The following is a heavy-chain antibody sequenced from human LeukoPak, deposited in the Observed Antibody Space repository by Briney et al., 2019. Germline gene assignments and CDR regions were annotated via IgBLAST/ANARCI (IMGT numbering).Heavy chain of an antibody. CDR3: ARGQRRGVIVVTNTRGAFDI. V-gene: IGHV4-59*01. J-gene: IGHJ3*02. D-gene: IGHD3-22*01. CDR2: IYYSGST. Sequence: SETLSLTCTVSGGSISNYYWSWIRQPPGKGLEWIGFIYYSGSTNYNPSLKSRVTISVDTSKNQFSLKVRSVTPADTAVYYCARGQRRGVIVVTNTRGAFDIWGQGTMVTVSS. CDR1: GGSISNYY.